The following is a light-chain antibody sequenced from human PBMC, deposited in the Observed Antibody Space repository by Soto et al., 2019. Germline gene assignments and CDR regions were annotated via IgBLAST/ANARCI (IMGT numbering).Light chain of an antibody. CDR3: QQYNNWPPSWT. CDR2: AAS. J-gene: IGKJ1*01. V-gene: IGKV1-5*01. CDR1: QSISSW. Sequence: DIQMTQSPSTLSASVGDRVTITCRASQSISSWLAWYQQKPGKAPKLLIYAASTRDTGVPARFSGSGSGTDFTLTISSLQSEDFAVYYCQQYNNWPPSWTVGKGTKLDIK.